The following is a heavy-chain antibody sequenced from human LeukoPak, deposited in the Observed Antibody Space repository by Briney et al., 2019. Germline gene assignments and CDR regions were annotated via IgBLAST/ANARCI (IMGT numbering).Heavy chain of an antibody. V-gene: IGHV3-23*01. Sequence: GGSLRLSCAAYVFTFSNYGMRSVRQAPGKGVELVSAFNGSGGSTYYADSVKSRFTISRDNSKNTLYLQMNSLRAEDTAVYYCARLGVREAKHYYYYYYMDVWGKGTTVTISS. D-gene: IGHD1-26*01. J-gene: IGHJ6*03. CDR1: VFTFSNYG. CDR2: FNGSGGST. CDR3: ARLGVREAKHYYYYYYMDV.